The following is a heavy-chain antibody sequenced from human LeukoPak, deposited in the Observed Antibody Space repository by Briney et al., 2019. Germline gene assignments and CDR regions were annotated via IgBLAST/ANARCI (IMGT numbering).Heavy chain of an antibody. CDR2: IRSIAYSGTT. CDR1: GFTFDDYA. CDR3: TRAQYYDFWSGYYMDV. Sequence: GGSLRLSCTASGFTFDDYAMSWFRQAPGKGLEWVGFIRSIAYSGTTEYAASVKGRFTISRDDSKSIAYLQMNSLKTEDTAVYYCTRAQYYDFWSGYYMDVWGKGTTVTVSS. D-gene: IGHD3-3*01. V-gene: IGHV3-49*03. J-gene: IGHJ6*03.